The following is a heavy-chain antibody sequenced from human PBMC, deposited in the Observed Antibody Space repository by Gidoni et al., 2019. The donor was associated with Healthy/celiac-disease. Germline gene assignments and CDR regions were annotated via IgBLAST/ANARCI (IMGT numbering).Heavy chain of an antibody. CDR1: GFTFSSYA. Sequence: EVQLLESGGGLVQPGGSLRLSCAASGFTFSSYAMSWVRQAPGKGLEWVSVISGSGGSTYYADSVKGRFTISRDNSKNTLYLQMNSLRAEDTAVYYCAKDSLRSQDPYYFDYWGQGTLVTVSS. J-gene: IGHJ4*02. CDR3: AKDSLRSQDPYYFDY. V-gene: IGHV3-23*01. D-gene: IGHD3-16*01. CDR2: ISGSGGST.